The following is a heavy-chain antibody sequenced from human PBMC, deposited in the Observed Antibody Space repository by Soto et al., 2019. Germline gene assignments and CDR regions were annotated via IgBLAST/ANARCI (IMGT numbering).Heavy chain of an antibody. CDR3: ARDGGVIIPGAIGGGYGLDV. V-gene: IGHV3-11*06. CDR1: GFTFSDYY. Sequence: GGSLRLSCAASGFTFSDYYMSWIRQAPGKGLEWISYISGRNTFTQYADSVKGRFTISRDNAKNSLYLQLNSLTAEDTAVYYCARDGGVIIPGAIGGGYGLDVWGQGTTVTVSS. J-gene: IGHJ6*02. D-gene: IGHD3-3*01. CDR2: ISGRNTFT.